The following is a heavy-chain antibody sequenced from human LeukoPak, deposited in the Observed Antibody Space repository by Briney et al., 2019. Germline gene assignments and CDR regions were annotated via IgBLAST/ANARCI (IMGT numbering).Heavy chain of an antibody. J-gene: IGHJ3*01. CDR1: GFIFTTSW. V-gene: IGHV3-74*01. CDR2: IESDGTST. CDR3: ARDQYSSTWYRGAFDV. D-gene: IGHD6-13*01. Sequence: PGGSLRLSCAASGFIFTTSWMHWFRQAPGKGLVWVSRIESDGTSTTYADSVKGRFNISRDNAKNTLYLQMNSLRAEDTAVYYCARDQYSSTWYRGAFDVWGQGTMVSVSS.